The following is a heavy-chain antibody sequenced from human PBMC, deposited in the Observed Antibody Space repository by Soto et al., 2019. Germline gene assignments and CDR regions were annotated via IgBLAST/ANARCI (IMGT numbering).Heavy chain of an antibody. CDR2: ISYDGSNK. D-gene: IGHD3-22*01. Sequence: GGSLRLSCAASGFTFSSYAMHWVRQAPGKGLEWVAVISYDGSNKYYADSVKGRFTISRDNSKNTLYLQMNSLRAEDTAVYYCARGRGFGYYDSSGYPIYYFDYWGQGTLVTVSS. CDR3: ARGRGFGYYDSSGYPIYYFDY. J-gene: IGHJ4*02. CDR1: GFTFSSYA. V-gene: IGHV3-30-3*01.